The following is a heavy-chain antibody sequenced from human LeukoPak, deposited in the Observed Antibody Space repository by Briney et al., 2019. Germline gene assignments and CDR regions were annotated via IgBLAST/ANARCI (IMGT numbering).Heavy chain of an antibody. CDR2: ISWNSGSI. V-gene: IGHV3-9*01. D-gene: IGHD3-22*01. CDR1: GFTFDDYA. J-gene: IGHJ4*02. Sequence: GGSLRLSCAASGFTFDDYAMHWVRQAPGKGLEWVSGISWNSGSIGYADSVKGRFTISRDNAKNSLYLQMNSLRAEDTALYYCAKAKYYYDSSPFDYWGQGTLVTVSS. CDR3: AKAKYYYDSSPFDY.